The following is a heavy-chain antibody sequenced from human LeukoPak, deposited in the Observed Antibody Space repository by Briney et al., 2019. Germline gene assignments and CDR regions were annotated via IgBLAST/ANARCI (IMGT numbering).Heavy chain of an antibody. CDR1: GFTFISSA. D-gene: IGHD3-3*01. V-gene: IGHV1-58*01. J-gene: IGHJ6*02. CDR3: AADSGEYVRFLEWLTNYYYYGMDV. Sequence: SVTVSCKASGFTFISSAVQWVRQARGQRLEWIGWIVVGSGNTNYAQKFQERVTITRDMSTSTAYMELSSLRSEDTAVYYCAADSGEYVRFLEWLTNYYYYGMDVWGQGTTVTVSS. CDR2: IVVGSGNT.